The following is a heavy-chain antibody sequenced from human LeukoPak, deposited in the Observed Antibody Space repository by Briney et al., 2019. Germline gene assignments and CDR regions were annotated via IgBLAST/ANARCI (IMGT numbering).Heavy chain of an antibody. CDR3: ARHEGRGSSWYYFDY. V-gene: IGHV4-4*09. CDR2: IYTSGST. CDR1: GGSISSYY. J-gene: IGHJ4*02. Sequence: PSETLSLTCTVSGGSISSYYWSWIRQPPRKGLEWIGYIYTSGSTNYNPSLKSRVTISVDTSKNQFSLKLSSVTAADTAVYYCARHEGRGSSWYYFDYWGQGTLVTVSS. D-gene: IGHD6-13*01.